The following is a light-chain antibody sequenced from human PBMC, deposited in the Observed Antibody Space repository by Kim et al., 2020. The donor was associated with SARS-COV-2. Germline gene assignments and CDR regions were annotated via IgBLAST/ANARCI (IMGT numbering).Light chain of an antibody. Sequence: SYELTQLPSVSVSPGQTAIITCSGDKLGDKYACWYQQKPGQSPVLVIYQDSKRPSGIPERFSGSNSGNTATLTISGTQAMVEAGYYCQAWNSSTVVFGGGAKLTVL. CDR1: KLGDKY. V-gene: IGLV3-1*01. CDR3: QAWNSSTVV. CDR2: QDS. J-gene: IGLJ2*01.